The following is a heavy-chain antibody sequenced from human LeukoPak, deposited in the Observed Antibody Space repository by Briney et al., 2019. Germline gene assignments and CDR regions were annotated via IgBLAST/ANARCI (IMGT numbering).Heavy chain of an antibody. CDR3: ARRYSSGFDY. CDR1: GYTFTSYW. J-gene: IGHJ4*02. Sequence: KVSCKASGYTFTSYWIGWVRQMPGKGLEWMGIIYPGDSDTRYSPSFQGQVTISADKSISTAYLQWSSLKASDTAMYYCARRYSSGFDYWGQGTLVTVSP. D-gene: IGHD6-19*01. CDR2: IYPGDSDT. V-gene: IGHV5-51*01.